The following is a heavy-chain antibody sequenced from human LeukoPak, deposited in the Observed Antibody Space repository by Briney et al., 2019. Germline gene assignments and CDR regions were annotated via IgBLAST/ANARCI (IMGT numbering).Heavy chain of an antibody. CDR3: ARWPYLGDYFDY. V-gene: IGHV4-38-2*02. CDR2: INHSGST. J-gene: IGHJ4*02. CDR1: GFSISSGYY. Sequence: PSETLSLTCTVSGFSISSGYYWCWIRQPPGKGLEGIGSINHSGSTYYNPSLKSRVSISVDTSKNQFSLRLRSVTAADTAVYYCARWPYLGDYFDYWGQGTLVTVPS. D-gene: IGHD3-10*01.